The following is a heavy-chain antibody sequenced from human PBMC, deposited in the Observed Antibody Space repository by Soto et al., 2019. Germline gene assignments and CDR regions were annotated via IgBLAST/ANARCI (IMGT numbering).Heavy chain of an antibody. CDR1: GYSFTSYW. CDR3: ARHSWDIVVVPAAIGWFDP. Sequence: GESLKISCKGSGYSFTSYWISWVRQMPGKGLEWMGRIDPSDSYTNYSPSFQGHVTISADKSISTAYLQWSSLKASDTAMYYCARHSWDIVVVPAAIGWFDPWGQGTLVTVSS. J-gene: IGHJ5*02. V-gene: IGHV5-10-1*01. CDR2: IDPSDSYT. D-gene: IGHD2-2*01.